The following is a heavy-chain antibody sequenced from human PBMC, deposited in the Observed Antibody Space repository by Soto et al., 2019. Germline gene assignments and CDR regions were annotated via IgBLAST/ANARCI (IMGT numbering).Heavy chain of an antibody. V-gene: IGHV1-58*02. CDR1: GFTFTSSA. J-gene: IGHJ5*02. Sequence: GASVKVSCKASGFTFTSSAMQWVRQARGQRLEWIGWIIVGSGNTKYSQKFQGRVTITRDTSASTAYMELSSLRSEDTAVYYCARDRGGGYCTNGVCYAAWFDPWGQGTLVTVSS. D-gene: IGHD2-8*01. CDR3: ARDRGGGYCTNGVCYAAWFDP. CDR2: IIVGSGNT.